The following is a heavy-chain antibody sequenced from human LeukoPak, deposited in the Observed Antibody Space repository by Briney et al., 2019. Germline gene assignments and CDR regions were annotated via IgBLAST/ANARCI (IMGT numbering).Heavy chain of an antibody. CDR3: ARDLLWFGELLTNWFDP. V-gene: IGHV4-4*07. J-gene: IGHJ5*02. D-gene: IGHD3-10*01. Sequence: PSETLSLTCTVSGGSISSYYWSWLRQPAGKGLEWIGRIYTSGSTNYNPSLKSRVTMSVDTSKNQFSLKLSSVTAADTAVYYCARDLLWFGELLTNWFDPWGQGTLVTVSS. CDR1: GGSISSYY. CDR2: IYTSGST.